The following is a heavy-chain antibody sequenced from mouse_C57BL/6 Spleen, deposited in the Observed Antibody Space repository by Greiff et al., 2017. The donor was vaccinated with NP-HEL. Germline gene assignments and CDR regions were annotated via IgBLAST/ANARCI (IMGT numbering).Heavy chain of an antibody. CDR3: TRDLLDYDGVDY. CDR2: ISSGGDYI. Sequence: DVMLVESGEGLVKPGGSLKLSCAASGFTFSSYAMSWVRQTPEKRLEWVAYISSGGDYIYYADTVKGRFTISRDNARNTLYLQMSSLKSEDTAMYYCTRDLLDYDGVDYWGQGTTLTVSS. CDR1: GFTFSSYA. V-gene: IGHV5-9-1*02. J-gene: IGHJ2*01. D-gene: IGHD2-4*01.